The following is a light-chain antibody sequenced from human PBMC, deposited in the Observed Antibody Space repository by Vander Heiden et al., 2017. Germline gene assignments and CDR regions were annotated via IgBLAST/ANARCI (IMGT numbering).Light chain of an antibody. J-gene: IGKJ4*01. CDR3: MQALQTPHT. CDR1: QSRLHSNGYND. Sequence: DIVMTQSTLSLPVTPGEAASISCKSSQSRLHSNGYNDVDWYLQKPGQSPQLLIYLGYRRASGVPDKFSVSVSSTYFTLKISRVEAEDVVVYYCMQALQTPHTFGGGTKVEIK. V-gene: IGKV2-28*01. CDR2: LGY.